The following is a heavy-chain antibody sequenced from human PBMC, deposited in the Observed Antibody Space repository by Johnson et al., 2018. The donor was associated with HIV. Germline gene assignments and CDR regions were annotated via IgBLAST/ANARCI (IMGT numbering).Heavy chain of an antibody. V-gene: IGHV3-30*02. J-gene: IGHJ3*01. D-gene: IGHD2-2*01. CDR3: AKDLAVVFVTTNGAGAFDL. CDR1: GFTFSNYA. CDR2: IRYDGTNN. Sequence: QVQLVESGGGVVQPGWSLRLSCSASGFTFSNYAIHWVRQAPGKGLELVAFIRYDGTNNYYADSVRGRFTISRDNSKNTVYLQMNSLRAEDTAVYYCAKDLAVVFVTTNGAGAFDLWGQGTLVTVSS.